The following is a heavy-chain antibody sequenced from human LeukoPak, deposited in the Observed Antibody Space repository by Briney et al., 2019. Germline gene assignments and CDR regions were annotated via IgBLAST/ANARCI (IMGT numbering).Heavy chain of an antibody. J-gene: IGHJ4*02. CDR1: GYSFSIYW. CDR2: IYPGYSHT. V-gene: IGHV5-51*01. CDR3: ARQAMYSSSANIDY. D-gene: IGHD6-6*01. Sequence: GESLKISCQGSGYSFSIYWIGWVRQMSGKGLEWMGIIYPGYSHTRYSPSLQGQVTISADKSFSTAYLQWSSLKASDTAMYYCARQAMYSSSANIDYWGQGTLVTVSS.